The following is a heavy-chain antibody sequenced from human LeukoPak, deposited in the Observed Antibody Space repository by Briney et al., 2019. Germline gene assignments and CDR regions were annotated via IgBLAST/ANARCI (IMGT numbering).Heavy chain of an antibody. D-gene: IGHD6-19*01. CDR1: GYTFTNSY. V-gene: IGHV1-46*01. CDR2: INPDGGNT. Sequence: ASVKVSCKASGYTFTNSYIHWVRQAPGQVLEWMGLINPDGGNTNYAQNFQGRVTLTRDTSTSTAYMELRSLRSDDTAVYYCARATAVAGTMWGQGTLVTVSS. CDR3: ARATAVAGTM. J-gene: IGHJ4*02.